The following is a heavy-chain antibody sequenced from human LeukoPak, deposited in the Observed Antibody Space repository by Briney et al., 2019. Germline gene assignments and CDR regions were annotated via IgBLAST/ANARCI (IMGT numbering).Heavy chain of an antibody. V-gene: IGHV3-73*01. CDR3: TRVGPSTVVDY. D-gene: IGHD1-26*01. CDR2: IRSKPQSYAT. J-gene: IGHJ4*02. CDR1: GFTFSDSA. Sequence: GGSLRLSCAASGFTFSDSAIHWVRQASGKGLECVGRIRSKPQSYATAYDESLKGSFTISRDDSKSTAYLQMSSLKIEDKAVYYCTRVGPSTVVDYWGQGTQVTVSS.